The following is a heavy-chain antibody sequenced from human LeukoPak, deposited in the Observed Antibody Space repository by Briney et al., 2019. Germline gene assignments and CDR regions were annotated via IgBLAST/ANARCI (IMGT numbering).Heavy chain of an antibody. D-gene: IGHD5-18*01. CDR3: ARGGQLWPFDY. CDR1: GGSFSGYY. CDR2: INHSGST. V-gene: IGHV4-34*01. Sequence: NPSETLPLTCAVYGGSFSGYYWSWIRQPPGKGLEWIGEINHSGSTNYNPSLKSRVTISVDTSKNQFSLKLSSVTAADTAVYYCARGGQLWPFDYWGQGTLVTVSS. J-gene: IGHJ4*02.